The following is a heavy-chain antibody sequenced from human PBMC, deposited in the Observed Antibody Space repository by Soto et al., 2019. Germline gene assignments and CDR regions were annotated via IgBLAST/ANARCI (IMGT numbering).Heavy chain of an antibody. CDR1: GYTFNNYG. CDR2: ISAYNGNT. V-gene: IGHV1-18*01. Sequence: VQLVQSGAEVKKPGASVKVSCKASGYTFNNYGITWVRQAPGQGLEWLGWISAYNGNTNYAQNLHVRMTLTTDTSTATAYMELRSLRSDDTAVYYCAREVQYDSSAYYYWYLGLWGRGTLVTVSS. CDR3: AREVQYDSSAYYYWYLGL. D-gene: IGHD3-22*01. J-gene: IGHJ2*01.